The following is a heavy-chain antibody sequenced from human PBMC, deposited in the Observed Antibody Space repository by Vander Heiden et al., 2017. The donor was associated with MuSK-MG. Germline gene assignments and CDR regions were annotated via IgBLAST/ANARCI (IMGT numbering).Heavy chain of an antibody. CDR2: ISGYKGKT. CDR3: ARDQGYANWFDP. D-gene: IGHD5-12*01. J-gene: IGHJ5*02. Sequence: QAHLVQSGAVVTKPGASVKVSCKASGYSFTSSGISWVRQAPGQGLEWMGWISGYKGKTKYAQKVQGRVTVTTDTSTSTAYMELRSLRSDDTAVYYCARDQGYANWFDPWGQGTLVTVSS. V-gene: IGHV1-18*04. CDR1: GYSFTSSG.